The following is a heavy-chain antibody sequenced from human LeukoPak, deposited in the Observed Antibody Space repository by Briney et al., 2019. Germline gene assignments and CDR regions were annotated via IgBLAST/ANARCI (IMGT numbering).Heavy chain of an antibody. CDR3: ARDKGRAYSYGYVDY. V-gene: IGHV1-18*01. CDR2: ISPYNGNT. J-gene: IGHJ4*02. D-gene: IGHD5-18*01. Sequence: ASVKGSCKTSGYTFTTFGINWVRQAPGQKLEWMGWISPYNGNTNYAQKLQGRVTMTTDTSTNTAYMELRSLRSDDTAVYYCARDKGRAYSYGYVDYWGQGTLVTVS. CDR1: GYTFTTFG.